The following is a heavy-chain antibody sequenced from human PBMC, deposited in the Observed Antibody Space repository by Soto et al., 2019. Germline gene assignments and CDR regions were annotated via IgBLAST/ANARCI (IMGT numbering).Heavy chain of an antibody. D-gene: IGHD4-17*01. CDR1: GGSFSGYY. CDR3: AREGGRYDYGGNSARWYSDY. J-gene: IGHJ4*02. Sequence: SETLSLTCAVYGGSFSGYYWSWIRQPPGKGLEWIGEINHSGSTNYNPSLKSRVTISVDTSKNQFSLKLSSVTAADTAVYYCAREGGRYDYGGNSARWYSDYWGQGTLVTVSS. V-gene: IGHV4-34*01. CDR2: INHSGST.